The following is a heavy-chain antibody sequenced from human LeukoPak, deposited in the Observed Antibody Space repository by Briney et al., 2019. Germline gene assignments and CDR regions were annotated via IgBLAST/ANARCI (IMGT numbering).Heavy chain of an antibody. J-gene: IGHJ5*02. V-gene: IGHV4-39*07. D-gene: IGHD4-17*01. CDR3: ASTRDGDPNWFDP. CDR2: LYYSGST. Sequence: SETLSLTCTVSGGSISSSSYYWGWIRQPPGKGLEWIGNLYYSGSTYYNPSLKSRVTISVDTSKNQFSLKLSSVTAADTAVYYCASTRDGDPNWFDPWGQGTLVTVSS. CDR1: GGSISSSSYY.